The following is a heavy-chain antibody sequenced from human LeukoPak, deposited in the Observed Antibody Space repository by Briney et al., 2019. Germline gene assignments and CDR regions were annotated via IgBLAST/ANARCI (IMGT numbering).Heavy chain of an antibody. CDR1: GYTFTSYY. D-gene: IGHD3-10*01. CDR3: ARDLFVKVGITMVRGVITPDY. V-gene: IGHV1-46*01. CDR2: INPSGGST. J-gene: IGHJ4*02. Sequence: ASVKVSCKASGYTFTSYYMHWVRQAPGQGLEWMGIINPSGGSTSYAQKFQGRVTMTRDTSTSTVYMELSSLRSEDTAVYYCARDLFVKVGITMVRGVITPDYWGQGTLVTVSS.